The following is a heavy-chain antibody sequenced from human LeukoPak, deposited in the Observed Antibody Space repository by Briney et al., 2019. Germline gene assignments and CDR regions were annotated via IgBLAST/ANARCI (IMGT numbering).Heavy chain of an antibody. Sequence: SETLSLTCTVSGGSISSGGYYWSWIRQPPGKGLEWIGYIYHSGSTYYNPSLKSRVTISVDRSKNQFSLKLSSVTAADTAVYYCARRHKGYGSGSLFDYWGQGTLVTVSS. D-gene: IGHD3-10*01. J-gene: IGHJ4*02. V-gene: IGHV4-30-2*01. CDR2: IYHSGST. CDR3: ARRHKGYGSGSLFDY. CDR1: GGSISSGGYY.